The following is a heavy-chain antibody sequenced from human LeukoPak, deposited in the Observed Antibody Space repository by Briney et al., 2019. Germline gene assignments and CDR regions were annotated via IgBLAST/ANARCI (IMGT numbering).Heavy chain of an antibody. Sequence: SETLSLTCTVSGGSISSYYRSWIRQPAGKGLEWIGRIYASGNTNYNPSLKSRVTMSVDTSKNLFALKLSSVTAADTAVYYCARQGVATAIDYWGQGTLVTVSS. CDR2: IYASGNT. CDR1: GGSISSYY. V-gene: IGHV4-4*07. J-gene: IGHJ4*02. CDR3: ARQGVATAIDY. D-gene: IGHD2-21*02.